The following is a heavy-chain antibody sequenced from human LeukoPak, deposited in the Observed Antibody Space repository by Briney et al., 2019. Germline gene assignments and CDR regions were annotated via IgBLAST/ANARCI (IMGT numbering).Heavy chain of an antibody. CDR2: IYSGGST. CDR1: GFTVSSNY. J-gene: IGHJ4*02. CDR3: ARYRYSGSYPLDY. Sequence: GGSLRLSCAASGFTVSSNYMSWVRQAPGKGLEWVSVIYSGGSTYYADSVKGRFTISRDNPKNTLYLQMNSLRAEDTAVYYCARYRYSGSYPLDYWGQGTLVTVSS. D-gene: IGHD1-26*01. V-gene: IGHV3-53*01.